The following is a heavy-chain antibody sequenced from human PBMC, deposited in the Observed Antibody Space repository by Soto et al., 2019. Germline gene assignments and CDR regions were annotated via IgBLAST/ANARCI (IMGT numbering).Heavy chain of an antibody. J-gene: IGHJ6*02. CDR2: IYSGGST. CDR1: GFTVSSNY. V-gene: IGHV3-66*01. D-gene: IGHD6-13*01. Sequence: EVQLVESGGGLVQPGGSLRLSCAASGFTVSSNYMSWVRQAPGKGLEWVSVIYSGGSTYYADSVKGRVTISRDNSKNTLYHKMNSLRAEDTSVYYCARDTWEAAGIGTIFYYYYYGMDVWGQGTTVTVSS. CDR3: ARDTWEAAGIGTIFYYYYYGMDV.